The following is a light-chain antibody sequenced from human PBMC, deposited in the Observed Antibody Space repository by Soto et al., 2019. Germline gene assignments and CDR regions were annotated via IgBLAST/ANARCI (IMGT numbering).Light chain of an antibody. Sequence: QSALTQPASVSGSPGQSITISCTGNSSDVGSYNYVSWYQQHPGKAPKLMIYDVNNRPSGVSNRFSGSKSGNTASLTISGLQAEDEADYYCSSYTGSSTLSVFGTGTKVTVL. J-gene: IGLJ1*01. V-gene: IGLV2-14*01. CDR2: DVN. CDR3: SSYTGSSTLSV. CDR1: SSDVGSYNY.